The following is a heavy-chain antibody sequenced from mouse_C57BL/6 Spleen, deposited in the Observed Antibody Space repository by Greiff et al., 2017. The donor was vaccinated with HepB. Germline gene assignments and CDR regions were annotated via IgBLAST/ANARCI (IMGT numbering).Heavy chain of an antibody. D-gene: IGHD2-10*02. Sequence: QVHVKQPGAELVKPGASVKLSCKASGYTFTSYWMHWVKQRPGQGLEWIGMIHPNSGSTNYNEKFKSKATLTVDKSSSTAYMQLSSLTSEDSAVYYCARKGSIYYAMDYWGQGTSVTVSS. CDR1: GYTFTSYW. CDR2: IHPNSGST. J-gene: IGHJ4*01. V-gene: IGHV1-64*01. CDR3: ARKGSIYYAMDY.